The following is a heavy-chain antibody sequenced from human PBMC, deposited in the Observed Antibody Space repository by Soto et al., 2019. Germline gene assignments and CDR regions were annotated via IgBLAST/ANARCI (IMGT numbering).Heavy chain of an antibody. CDR3: AKKRRSGGNNWYFDS. CDR1: GFIFSSYS. Sequence: EVQLLESGGGLVQPGGSLRLSCAASGFIFSSYSMYWVRQAPGKGPEGVSGISGNSASILYADSVKGRFTISRDNSKHTLYLQLNSLRADDTAVYYCAKKRRSGGNNWYFDSWGQGTLVTVSS. D-gene: IGHD4-4*01. J-gene: IGHJ4*02. V-gene: IGHV3-23*01. CDR2: ISGNSASI.